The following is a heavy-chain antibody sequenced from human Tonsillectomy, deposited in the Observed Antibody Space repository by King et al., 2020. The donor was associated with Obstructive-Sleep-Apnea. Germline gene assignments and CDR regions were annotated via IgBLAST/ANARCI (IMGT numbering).Heavy chain of an antibody. D-gene: IGHD2-8*01. CDR1: GFSFMSRW. Sequence: VQLVESGGGLVQSEGSLRLSCAASGFSFMSRWMHWVRQAPGRGLQWISFICIGCGATTYADSVRGRLTMSRDNAKNKLFLQMSSLRAEDTAVYYCATAVMGGQGTLVTVSS. CDR2: ICIGCGAT. V-gene: IGHV3-74*01. J-gene: IGHJ4*02. CDR3: ATAVM.